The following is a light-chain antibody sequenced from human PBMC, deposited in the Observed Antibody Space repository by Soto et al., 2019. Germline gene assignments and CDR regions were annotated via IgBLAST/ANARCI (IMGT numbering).Light chain of an antibody. CDR2: SNN. Sequence: VLTQPPSASGTPGQRVTISCSGSSSNIGSNYIYWYQQLPGTAPKLLIYSNNQRPSGVPDRFSGSKSGTSASLAISGLRSEDEADYYCAAWDDSLSGVLFGGGTKLTVL. J-gene: IGLJ2*01. CDR1: SSNIGSNY. CDR3: AAWDDSLSGVL. V-gene: IGLV1-47*02.